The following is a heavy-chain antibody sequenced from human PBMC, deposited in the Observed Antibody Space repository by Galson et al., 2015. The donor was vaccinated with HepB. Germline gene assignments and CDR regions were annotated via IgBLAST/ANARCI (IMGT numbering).Heavy chain of an antibody. CDR3: AKGYGLFDL. V-gene: IGHV3-23*01. Sequence: SLRLSCAASGFTFGSTAMTWVRQAPGKGLEWVLGISANGGSRFYAESVKGRFTISRDNSKNTLSFQMNSLRAEDTAVYYCAKGYGLFDLWGQGTLVTVSS. J-gene: IGHJ5*02. D-gene: IGHD4-17*01. CDR1: GFTFGSTA. CDR2: ISANGGSR.